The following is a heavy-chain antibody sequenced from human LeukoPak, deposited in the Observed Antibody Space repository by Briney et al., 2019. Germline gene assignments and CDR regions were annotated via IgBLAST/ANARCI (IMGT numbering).Heavy chain of an antibody. CDR1: GGSISSGGYY. J-gene: IGHJ1*01. D-gene: IGHD3-22*01. CDR2: IYYSGST. Sequence: NTSQTLSLTCTVSGGSISSGGYYWSWIRQHPGKGLEWIGYIYYSGSTYYNPSLKSRVTISVDTSKNQFSLKLSSVTAADTAVYYCARVYDSSGYYYPEDFQHWGQGTLVTVSS. V-gene: IGHV4-31*03. CDR3: ARVYDSSGYYYPEDFQH.